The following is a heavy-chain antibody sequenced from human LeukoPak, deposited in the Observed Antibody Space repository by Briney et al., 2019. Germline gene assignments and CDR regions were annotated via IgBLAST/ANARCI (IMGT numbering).Heavy chain of an antibody. CDR3: ARRYFDY. CDR2: INHSGST. J-gene: IGHJ4*02. CDR1: GGSFRGYY. V-gene: IGHV4-34*01. Sequence: SETLSLTCAVYGGSFRGYYWSWIHQPPGKGLEWIGEINHSGSTNYNPSLKSRVTISVDTSKNQFSLKLSSVTAADTAVYYCARRYFDYWGQGTLVTVSS.